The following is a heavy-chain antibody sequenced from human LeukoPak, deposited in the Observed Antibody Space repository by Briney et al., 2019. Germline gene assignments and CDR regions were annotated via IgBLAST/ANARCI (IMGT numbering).Heavy chain of an antibody. CDR1: GGSISSSSYC. D-gene: IGHD3-16*01. CDR2: IYYTGRT. V-gene: IGHV4-39*01. Sequence: SETLSLTCTVSGGSISSSSYCWGWIRQPPGKGLEWIGSIYYTGRTYYNPSLESRVTISVDTSKNQFSLKLSSVTAADTAMYYCASLGKLGYYFDYWGQGTLVTVSS. CDR3: ASLGKLGYYFDY. J-gene: IGHJ4*02.